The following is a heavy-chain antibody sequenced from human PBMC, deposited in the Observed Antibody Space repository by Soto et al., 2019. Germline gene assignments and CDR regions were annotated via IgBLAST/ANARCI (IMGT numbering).Heavy chain of an antibody. Sequence: PGGSLRLSCAASGFTFSSYSMNWVRQAPGKGLEWVSYISSIYSTIYYADSVKGRFTISRDNAKNSLYLQMISLRVEYTAVYYCARDLYGDYIFDYWGQGTLVTVSS. J-gene: IGHJ4*02. CDR3: ARDLYGDYIFDY. V-gene: IGHV3-48*01. D-gene: IGHD4-17*01. CDR2: ISSIYSTI. CDR1: GFTFSSYS.